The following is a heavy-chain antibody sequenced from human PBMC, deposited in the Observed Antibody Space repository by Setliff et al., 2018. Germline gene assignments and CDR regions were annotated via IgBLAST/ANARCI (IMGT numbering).Heavy chain of an antibody. V-gene: IGHV3-7*03. J-gene: IGHJ4*02. CDR3: AKDIAGGSSGYYLDY. CDR2: IKQDGSEK. CDR1: GFTFSNYW. D-gene: IGHD3-22*01. Sequence: GGSLRLSCATSGFTFSNYWMSWVRQAPGKGLEWVANIKQDGSEKYYVDSVKGRFSISRDNAKNSLYLQMNSLRTEDTALYYCAKDIAGGSSGYYLDYWGQGTLVTVSS.